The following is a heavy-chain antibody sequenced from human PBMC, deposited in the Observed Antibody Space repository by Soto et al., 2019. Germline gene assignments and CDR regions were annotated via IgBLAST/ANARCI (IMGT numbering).Heavy chain of an antibody. D-gene: IGHD3-22*01. CDR3: ARVLTYYYDSSGYYQDY. CDR1: GYTFTSYY. CDR2: INPSGGST. J-gene: IGHJ4*02. V-gene: IGHV1-46*01. Sequence: ASVKVSCKASGYTFTSYYMHWVRQAPGQGLEWMGIINPSGGSTSYAQKFQGRVTMTRDTSTSTVYMELSSLRSEDTAVYYCARVLTYYYDSSGYYQDYWGQGTLVTVSS.